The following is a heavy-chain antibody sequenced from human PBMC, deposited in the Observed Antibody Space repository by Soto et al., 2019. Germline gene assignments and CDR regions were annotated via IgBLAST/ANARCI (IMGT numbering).Heavy chain of an antibody. J-gene: IGHJ6*02. D-gene: IGHD2-2*01. CDR3: ARDGPAATYYYYGMDV. CDR1: GYTFTSYG. V-gene: IGHV1-18*01. CDR2: ISAYNGNT. Sequence: VASVKVSCKASGYTFTSYGISWVRQAPGQGLGWMGWISAYNGNTNYAQKLQGRVTMTTDTSTSTAYMELRSLRSDDTAVYYCARDGPAATYYYYGMDVWGQGTTVTVSS.